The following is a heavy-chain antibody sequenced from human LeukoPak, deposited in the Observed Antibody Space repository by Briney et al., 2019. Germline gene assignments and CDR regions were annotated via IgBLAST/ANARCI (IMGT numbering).Heavy chain of an antibody. CDR2: INTNSGNT. CDR3: ARRSGSGRHPFHI. V-gene: IGHV1-8*03. J-gene: IGHJ3*02. Sequence: ASVKVSCKASGYTFTTYDINWVRQAPGQGLEGMGYINTNSGNTGYSRKLQGRVAITRTTSITTAYMELRSLRYEDTAVYYCARRSGSGRHPFHIWGQGTLVTVSS. CDR1: GYTFTTYD. D-gene: IGHD3-10*01.